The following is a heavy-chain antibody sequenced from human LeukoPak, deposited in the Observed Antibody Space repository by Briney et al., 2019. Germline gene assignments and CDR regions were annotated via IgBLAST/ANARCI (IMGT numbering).Heavy chain of an antibody. D-gene: IGHD3-22*01. CDR3: ARARYDSSGYYFLAFDI. J-gene: IGHJ3*02. Sequence: ASVKVSCKASGYTFSRYAIHWVRQAPVQRLEWMGWTNAGNGKTKYSQKFQGRVTITSDTSASTAYMELSSLRSEDTAVYYCARARYDSSGYYFLAFDIWGQGTMVTVSS. V-gene: IGHV1-3*01. CDR1: GYTFSRYA. CDR2: TNAGNGKT.